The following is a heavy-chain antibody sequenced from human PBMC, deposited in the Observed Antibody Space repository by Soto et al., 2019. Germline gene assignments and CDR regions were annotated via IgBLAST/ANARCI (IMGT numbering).Heavy chain of an antibody. CDR3: ARDSPPVDY. V-gene: IGHV1-18*01. J-gene: IGHJ4*02. CDR1: GYTFSSYG. Sequence: VASVKVSCKASGYTFSSYGISWVRQAPGQGLEWMGWISAYNGNTKYAQKIQGRVTMTTDTSTSTAYMELRSPRSDDTAVYYCARDSPPVDYWGQGTLVTVSS. CDR2: ISAYNGNT.